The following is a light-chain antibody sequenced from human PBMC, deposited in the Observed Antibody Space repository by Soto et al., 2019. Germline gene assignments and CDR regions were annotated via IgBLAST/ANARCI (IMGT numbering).Light chain of an antibody. CDR3: QHSNSYSEA. V-gene: IGKV1-5*03. CDR2: KAS. Sequence: IQMTQSASTRSGCRGDRVTSTCGASQTISSWLAWYQQKPGKAPKLLIYKASTLKSGVPSRFSGTGSGTEVTITLSSLQPDDVSTYDCQHSNSYSEAFGQGTKV. J-gene: IGKJ1*01. CDR1: QTISSW.